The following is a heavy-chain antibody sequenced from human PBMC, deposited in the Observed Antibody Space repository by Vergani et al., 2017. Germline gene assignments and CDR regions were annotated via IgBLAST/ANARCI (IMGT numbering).Heavy chain of an antibody. D-gene: IGHD3-9*01. Sequence: EVQLVQSGAEVKKPGESLRISCKGSGYSFTSYWISWVRQMPGKGLEWMGRIDPSDSYTNYSPSFQGHVTISADKSISTVYLQWSSLKASDTAMYYCARQGLYYDILTGYQLFDYWGQGTLVTVSS. V-gene: IGHV5-10-1*01. J-gene: IGHJ4*02. CDR1: GYSFTSYW. CDR2: IDPSDSYT. CDR3: ARQGLYYDILTGYQLFDY.